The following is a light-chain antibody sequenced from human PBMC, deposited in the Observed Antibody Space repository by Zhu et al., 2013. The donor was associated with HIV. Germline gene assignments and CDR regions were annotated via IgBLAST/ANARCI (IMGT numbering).Light chain of an antibody. CDR1: QSVPRNY. CDR2: GAT. Sequence: PGERATLSCRASQSVPRNYLAWYHHRPGQSPRLLIYGATSRAPDTPLRFRGSGSGTDFTLTIDSLAPEDVAIYFCQQYGTSPGTFGPGTTVDL. CDR3: QQYGTSPGT. V-gene: IGKV3-20*01. J-gene: IGKJ3*01.